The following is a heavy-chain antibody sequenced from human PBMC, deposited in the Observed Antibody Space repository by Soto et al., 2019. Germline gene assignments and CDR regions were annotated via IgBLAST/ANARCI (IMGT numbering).Heavy chain of an antibody. V-gene: IGHV6-1*01. CDR1: GDSVSSNSAA. Sequence: KQSQTLSLTCAISGDSVSSNSAAWNWIRQSPSRGLEWLGRTYYRSKWYNDYAVSVKSRITINPDTSKNQFSLQLNSVTPEDTAVYYCAKDWNPGSGGSCYFDYWGQGTLVTVSS. D-gene: IGHD2-15*01. J-gene: IGHJ4*02. CDR3: AKDWNPGSGGSCYFDY. CDR2: TYYRSKWYN.